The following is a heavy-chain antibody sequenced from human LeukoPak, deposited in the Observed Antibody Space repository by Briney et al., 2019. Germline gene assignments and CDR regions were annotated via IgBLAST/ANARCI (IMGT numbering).Heavy chain of an antibody. CDR1: GFTFSSYE. J-gene: IGHJ4*02. Sequence: GGSLRLSCAASGFTFSSYEMNWVRQAPGKGLEWVSYISSNGRTIYYSDSVKGRFTISRDNAKNSLYLQMNSLRAEDTAVYYCARERIAVAGEFDYWGQGTLVTVSS. CDR3: ARERIAVAGEFDY. CDR2: ISSNGRTI. D-gene: IGHD6-19*01. V-gene: IGHV3-48*03.